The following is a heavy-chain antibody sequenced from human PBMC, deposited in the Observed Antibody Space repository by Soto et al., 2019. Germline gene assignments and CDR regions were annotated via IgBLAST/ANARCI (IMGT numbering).Heavy chain of an antibody. Sequence: LSLTCAVSGGSISSGGYSWSWIRQPPGKGLEWIGYMYHSGSTYYNPSLKSRVTISVDTSKNQFSLKLSSVTAADTAVYYCARVRVAAAGIRGHFDYWGQGTLVTVSS. D-gene: IGHD6-13*01. CDR2: MYHSGST. CDR3: ARVRVAAAGIRGHFDY. V-gene: IGHV4-30-2*01. CDR1: GGSISSGGYS. J-gene: IGHJ4*02.